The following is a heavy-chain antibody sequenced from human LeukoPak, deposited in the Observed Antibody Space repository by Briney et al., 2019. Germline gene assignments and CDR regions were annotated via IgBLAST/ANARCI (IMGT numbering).Heavy chain of an antibody. CDR3: ARSDYGDYEFDY. J-gene: IGHJ4*02. CDR1: GGSFSGYY. CDR2: INHSGST. Sequence: PSETLSLTCAVYGGSFSGYYWSWIRQPPGKGLEWIGVINHSGSTNYNPSLKSRVTISVDTSKNQFSLKLSSVTAADTAVYYCARSDYGDYEFDYWGQGTLVTVSS. V-gene: IGHV4-34*01. D-gene: IGHD4-17*01.